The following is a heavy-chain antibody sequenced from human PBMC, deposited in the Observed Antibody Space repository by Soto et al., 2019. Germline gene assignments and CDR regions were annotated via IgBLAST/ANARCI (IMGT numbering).Heavy chain of an antibody. J-gene: IGHJ3*02. Sequence: ASVKVSCKASGGTFSSYTISWVRQAPGQGLEWMGRIIPILGIANYAQKFQGRVTITADKSTSTAYMELSSLRSEDTAVYYCARFTISGAFDIWGQGTMVTVSS. CDR3: ARFTISGAFDI. D-gene: IGHD3-9*01. CDR1: GGTFSSYT. V-gene: IGHV1-69*02. CDR2: IIPILGIA.